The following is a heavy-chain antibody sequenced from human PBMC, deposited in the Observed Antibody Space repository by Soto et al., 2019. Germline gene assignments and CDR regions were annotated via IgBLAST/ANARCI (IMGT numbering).Heavy chain of an antibody. V-gene: IGHV3-30*18. CDR2: ISYDGSNK. D-gene: IGHD4-17*01. J-gene: IGHJ4*02. CDR3: AKDRGDDYGDYGTFDY. CDR1: GFTFSSYG. Sequence: QVQLVESGGGVVQPGRSLRLSCAASGFTFSSYGMHWVRQARGKGLEWVAVISYDGSNKYYADSVKGRFTISRDNSKNTLYLQMNSLRAEDTAVYYCAKDRGDDYGDYGTFDYWGQGTLVTVSS.